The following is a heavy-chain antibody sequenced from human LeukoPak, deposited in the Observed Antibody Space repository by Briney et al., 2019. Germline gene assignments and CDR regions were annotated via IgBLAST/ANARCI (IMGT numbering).Heavy chain of an antibody. J-gene: IGHJ4*02. V-gene: IGHV1-69*13. CDR2: IIPIFGTA. Sequence: SVKVSCKASGYTFTSYYMYWVRQAPGQGLGWMGGIIPIFGTANYAQKFQGRVTITADESTSTAYMELSSLRSEDTAVYYCAREAKQQLVLTSYYFDYWGQGTLVTVSS. D-gene: IGHD6-13*01. CDR1: GYTFTSYY. CDR3: AREAKQQLVLTSYYFDY.